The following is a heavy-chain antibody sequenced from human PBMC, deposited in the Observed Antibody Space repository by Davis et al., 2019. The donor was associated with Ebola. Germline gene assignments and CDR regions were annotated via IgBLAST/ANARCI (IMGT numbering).Heavy chain of an antibody. V-gene: IGHV4-30-2*01. Sequence: SETLSLTCAVPGGSIRSGGYSWSWIRQPPGTGLEWIGYIYHSGRTDYNPSLKSRVTISVDTSKNQFSLKLSSVTAADTAVYYCAKIFTPGWFDPWGQGTLVTVSS. CDR3: AKIFTPGWFDP. D-gene: IGHD3-3*01. J-gene: IGHJ5*02. CDR2: IYHSGRT. CDR1: GGSIRSGGYS.